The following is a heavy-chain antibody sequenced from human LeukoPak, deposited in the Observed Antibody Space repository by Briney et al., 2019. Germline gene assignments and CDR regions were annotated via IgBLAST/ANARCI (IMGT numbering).Heavy chain of an antibody. CDR1: GGSISGYH. Sequence: PSETLSLTCTVSGGSISGYHWSWVRQPPGKGLEWIGYMYYSGSTNYNPSLKSRVTISVDTSKNQFSLKPSSVTAADTAVYYCAGGGSRHDYWGQGTLVTVSS. D-gene: IGHD3-16*01. J-gene: IGHJ4*02. CDR3: AGGGSRHDY. V-gene: IGHV4-59*08. CDR2: MYYSGST.